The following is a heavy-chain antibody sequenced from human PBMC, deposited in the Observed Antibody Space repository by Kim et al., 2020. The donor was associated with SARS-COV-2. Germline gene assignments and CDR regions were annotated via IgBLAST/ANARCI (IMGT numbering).Heavy chain of an antibody. V-gene: IGHV4-34*01. CDR1: VGSFSGYH. CDR3: ARGRAGVVPSPILGIGPHYDYLAMDV. J-gene: IGHJ6*02. CDR2: INHSGAT. Sequence: SETLSLTRAVYVGSFSGYHWTWIRQPPGKGLEWIGEINHSGATKYNPSLKSRVAISVDTSKNQFSLKLNSVTAADTAVYLCARGRAGVVPSPILGIGPHYDYLAMDVGGRGTTVTVSS. D-gene: IGHD3-3*01.